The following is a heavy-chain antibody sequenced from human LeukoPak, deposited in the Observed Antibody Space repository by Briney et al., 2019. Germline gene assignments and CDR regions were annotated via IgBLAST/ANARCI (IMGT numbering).Heavy chain of an antibody. Sequence: GGSLRLSCAASGYTFTGYYMHWVRQAPVQGLEWMGWINPNSGGTNYAQKFQGRVTMTRDTSISTAYMELSRLRSDDTAVYYCATYYDFWSGYSPNYYYGMDVWGQGTTVTVSS. J-gene: IGHJ6*02. CDR1: GYTFTGYY. CDR2: INPNSGGT. CDR3: ATYYDFWSGYSPNYYYGMDV. D-gene: IGHD3-3*01. V-gene: IGHV1-2*02.